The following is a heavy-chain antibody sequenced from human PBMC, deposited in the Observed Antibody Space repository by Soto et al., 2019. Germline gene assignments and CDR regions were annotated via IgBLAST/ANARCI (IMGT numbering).Heavy chain of an antibody. Sequence: GGSLRLSCAASGFTFSSYEMNWVRQAPGQGLEWVSYISSSGSTIYYADSVKGRFTISRDSAKSSLYLQMNSLRAEDTAVYYCAREGVPAATLYYYYYYGMDVWGQGTTVTVSS. CDR1: GFTFSSYE. CDR2: ISSSGSTI. V-gene: IGHV3-48*03. J-gene: IGHJ6*02. CDR3: AREGVPAATLYYYYYYGMDV. D-gene: IGHD2-2*01.